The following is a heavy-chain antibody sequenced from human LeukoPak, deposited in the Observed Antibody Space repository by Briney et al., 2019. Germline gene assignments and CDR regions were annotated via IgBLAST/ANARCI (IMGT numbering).Heavy chain of an antibody. CDR3: ARDDVAWNDVHWFDP. D-gene: IGHD1-1*01. Sequence: GGSLRLSCAASGFTFSYYTMSWVRRAPGKGLEWASSISSTGSSIYYADSVKGRFTISRDNAKNSLYLQMSSLRVEDTAVYYCARDDVAWNDVHWFDPWGQGTLVTVSS. J-gene: IGHJ5*02. CDR1: GFTFSYYT. CDR2: ISSTGSSI. V-gene: IGHV3-21*01.